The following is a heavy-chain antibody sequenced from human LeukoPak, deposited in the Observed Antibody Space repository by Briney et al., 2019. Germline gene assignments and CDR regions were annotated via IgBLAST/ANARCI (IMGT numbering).Heavy chain of an antibody. D-gene: IGHD3-10*01. CDR2: IYSSGTT. CDR1: GDSISSSSYY. J-gene: IGHJ4*02. Sequence: SETLSLTRTVSGDSISSSSYYWGWIRQPPGKGLEWIGNIYSSGTTYYNPSLKSRVTISVDTSEIQFSLKLRSVTAADTAVYYCARNQITLFRGVISDYWGQGTLVTVSS. V-gene: IGHV4-39*01. CDR3: ARNQITLFRGVISDY.